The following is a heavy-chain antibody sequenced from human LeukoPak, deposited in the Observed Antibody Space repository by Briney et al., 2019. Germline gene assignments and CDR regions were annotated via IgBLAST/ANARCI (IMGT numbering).Heavy chain of an antibody. CDR2: IYYSGST. CDR3: ARPLLDL. J-gene: IGHJ2*01. V-gene: IGHV4-59*04. Sequence: SETLSLTCTVSGGSISSYYWSWIRQPPGKGLEWIGYIYYSGSTYYNPSLKSRVTISVDTSKNQFSLKLSSVTAADTAVYYCARPLLDLWGRGTLVTVSS. CDR1: GGSISSYY.